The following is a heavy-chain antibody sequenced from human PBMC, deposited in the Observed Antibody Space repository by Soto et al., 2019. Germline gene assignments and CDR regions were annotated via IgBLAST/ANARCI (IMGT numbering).Heavy chain of an antibody. Sequence: GGSLRLSCAASGFTFSSYGMHWVRQAPGKGLEWVAVISYDGSNKYYADSVKGRFTISRDNSKNTLYLQMNSLRAEDTAVYYCAKPLYDILTGYHQQPDYWGQGTLVTVSS. D-gene: IGHD3-9*01. J-gene: IGHJ4*02. CDR1: GFTFSSYG. V-gene: IGHV3-30*18. CDR2: ISYDGSNK. CDR3: AKPLYDILTGYHQQPDY.